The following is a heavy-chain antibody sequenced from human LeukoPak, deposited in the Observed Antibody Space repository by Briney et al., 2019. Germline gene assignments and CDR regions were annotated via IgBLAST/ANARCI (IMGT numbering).Heavy chain of an antibody. Sequence: GGSLRLSCAASGFTFSSYWMSWVRQAPGKGLEWVANIKQDGSEKYYVDSVKGRFTISRDNAKNSLYLQMNSLRAEDTAVYYCARDSRFYGPDGTDAFDTWGQGTMVTVSS. J-gene: IGHJ3*02. CDR2: IKQDGSEK. CDR1: GFTFSSYW. V-gene: IGHV3-7*01. D-gene: IGHD2/OR15-2a*01. CDR3: ARDSRFYGPDGTDAFDT.